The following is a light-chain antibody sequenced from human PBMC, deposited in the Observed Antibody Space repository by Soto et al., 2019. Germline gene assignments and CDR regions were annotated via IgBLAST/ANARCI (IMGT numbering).Light chain of an antibody. Sequence: QSALAQPPSVSGSPGQSVTISCTGTSSDFGSYNRVSWYQRPPGTVPKLMIYEVSNRPSGVPDRFSGSKSGHTASLTISGLQAEEEAEYYCSLYTTDSTYVFGTGTKVTVL. V-gene: IGLV2-18*01. J-gene: IGLJ1*01. CDR1: SSDFGSYNR. CDR3: SLYTTDSTYV. CDR2: EVS.